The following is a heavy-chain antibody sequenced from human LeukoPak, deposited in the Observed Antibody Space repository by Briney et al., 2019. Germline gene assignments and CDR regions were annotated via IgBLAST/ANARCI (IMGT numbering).Heavy chain of an antibody. V-gene: IGHV3-7*03. CDR1: GFTFSSYW. CDR2: IKQDGSEK. CDR3: ARRYSGYDWYFDY. Sequence: PGGSLRLSCAASGFTFSSYWMSWVRLAPGKGLEWVANIKQDGSEKYYVDSVKGRFTISRDNAKNSLYLQMNSLRAEDTAVYYCARRYSGYDWYFDYWGQGTLVTVSS. J-gene: IGHJ4*02. D-gene: IGHD5-12*01.